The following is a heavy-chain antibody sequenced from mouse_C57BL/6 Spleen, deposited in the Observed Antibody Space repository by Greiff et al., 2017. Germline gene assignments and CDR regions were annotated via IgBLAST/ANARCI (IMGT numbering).Heavy chain of an antibody. D-gene: IGHD2-3*01. J-gene: IGHJ2*01. V-gene: IGHV1-55*01. CDR3: AKGYDGYYEGY. CDR2: IYPGSGST. Sequence: QVQLKESGAELVKPGASVKMSCKASGYTFTSYWITWVKQRPGQGLEWIGDIYPGSGSTNYNEKFKSKATLTVDTSSSTAYMQLSSLTSEDSAVYYCAKGYDGYYEGYWGQGTTLTVSS. CDR1: GYTFTSYW.